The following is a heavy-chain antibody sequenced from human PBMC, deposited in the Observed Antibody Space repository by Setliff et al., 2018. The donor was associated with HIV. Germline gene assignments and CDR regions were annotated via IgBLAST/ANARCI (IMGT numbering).Heavy chain of an antibody. CDR3: ARSPRIAVAGEFEY. Sequence: SETLSLTCTVSGDSISNYYWSWVRQPPGKGLEWIGYIYTIGSVNYNPSLNSRVTISVDTSKHQFSLKVNSVTAADTAVYYCARSPRIAVAGEFEYWGQGTLVTVSS. V-gene: IGHV4-4*09. CDR1: GDSISNYY. CDR2: IYTIGSV. J-gene: IGHJ4*02. D-gene: IGHD6-19*01.